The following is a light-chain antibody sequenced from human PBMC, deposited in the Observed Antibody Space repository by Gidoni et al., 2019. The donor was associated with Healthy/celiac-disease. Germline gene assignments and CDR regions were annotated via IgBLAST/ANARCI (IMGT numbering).Light chain of an antibody. CDR1: QSISSY. V-gene: IGKV1-39*01. CDR3: QQSYSTLGLT. J-gene: IGKJ4*01. Sequence: DIQMTQSPSSLSASVGDRVTITCRASQSISSYLNWYQQKPGKAPKLLIYAASSLQSGVPSRFSCSGSGTDFTLTISSLQPEDFATYYCQQSYSTLGLTFGGXTKVEIK. CDR2: AAS.